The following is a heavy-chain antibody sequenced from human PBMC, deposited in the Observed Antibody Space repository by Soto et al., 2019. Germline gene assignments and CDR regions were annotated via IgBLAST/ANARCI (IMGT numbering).Heavy chain of an antibody. CDR2: IYYSGST. CDR1: GGSISSGGYY. Sequence: SLTCTVSGGSISSGGYYWSWIRQYPGKGLEWIGYIYYSGSTYYNPSLKSRVTISVDTSKNQFSLKLSSVTAADTAVYYCATIVVPAAPFDYWGQGTLVTVSS. V-gene: IGHV4-31*03. J-gene: IGHJ4*02. CDR3: ATIVVPAAPFDY. D-gene: IGHD2-2*01.